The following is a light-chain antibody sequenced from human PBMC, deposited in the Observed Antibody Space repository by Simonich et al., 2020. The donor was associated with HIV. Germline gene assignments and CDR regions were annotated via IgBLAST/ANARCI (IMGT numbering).Light chain of an antibody. CDR3: QQYNNWPYT. CDR1: ESISSN. V-gene: IGKV3-15*01. J-gene: IGKJ2*01. CDR2: GAS. Sequence: EIVMTQSPATLSVSPGERATRSCRASESISSNLAWYQQKPGQCPRLLIYGASTRATGIPSRFSGSGSGTEFTLTISSMQSGDFALYYCQQYNNWPYTFGQGTNLEIK.